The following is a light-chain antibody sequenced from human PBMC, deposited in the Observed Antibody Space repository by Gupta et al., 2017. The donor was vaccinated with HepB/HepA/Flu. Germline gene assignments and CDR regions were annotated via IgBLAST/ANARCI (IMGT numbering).Light chain of an antibody. Sequence: DIQMTQSPSSLSASVGDRVTITCQASQDISNYLNWYQQKPGKAPKLLIYDASNWETGVPSRFSGSGYGKNFTFTSSSRLQEDIASYYCQLNYTLPPHTFGQGTQLEIK. CDR2: DAS. J-gene: IGKJ5*01. CDR3: QLNYTLPPHT. V-gene: IGKV1-33*01. CDR1: QDISNY.